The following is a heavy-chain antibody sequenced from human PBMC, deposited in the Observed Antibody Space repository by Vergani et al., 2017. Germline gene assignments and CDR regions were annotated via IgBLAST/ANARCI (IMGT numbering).Heavy chain of an antibody. V-gene: IGHV4-39*02. CDR3: ARPVGPSAIADGYHV. Sequence: QVQLQESGPGLVKPPGTLSLSCRVSGDSISRSHYYWGFIRQPPGKGLEWIGSISSSGSPYYNPTLKSRLAFSVDTSKTLFSLRLKSVTATDTGMYYCARPVGPSAIADGYHVWGQGTMVTVS. CDR2: ISSSGSP. D-gene: IGHD3-10*01. J-gene: IGHJ3*01. CDR1: GDSISRSHYY.